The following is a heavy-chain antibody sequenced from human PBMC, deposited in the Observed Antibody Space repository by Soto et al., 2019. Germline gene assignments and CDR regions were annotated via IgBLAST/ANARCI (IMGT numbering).Heavy chain of an antibody. CDR3: ARDRQNYYDYVWGRHYYYYGMDV. V-gene: IGHV3-7*05. J-gene: IGHJ6*02. Sequence: HPGGSLRLSCAASGFTFSSYWMSWVRQAPGKGLEWVANIKQDGSEKYYVDSVKGRFTISRDNAKNSLYLQMNSLRAEDTAVYYCARDRQNYYDYVWGRHYYYYGMDVWGQGTTVTV. CDR1: GFTFSSYW. CDR2: IKQDGSEK. D-gene: IGHD3-16*01.